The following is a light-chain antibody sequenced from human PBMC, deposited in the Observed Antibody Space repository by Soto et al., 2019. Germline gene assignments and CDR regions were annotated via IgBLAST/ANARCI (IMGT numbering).Light chain of an antibody. Sequence: EIVLTQAPGTLSLSPGERASLSCRASQSVSSTYLAWYQQKPGQAPRLLISATSTRATGIPDRFSGSGSVTDFTLTISRLAPDDFAVYYCQHYGSSLWTFGQGTKVEIK. CDR3: QHYGSSLWT. CDR1: QSVSSTY. V-gene: IGKV3-20*01. CDR2: ATS. J-gene: IGKJ1*01.